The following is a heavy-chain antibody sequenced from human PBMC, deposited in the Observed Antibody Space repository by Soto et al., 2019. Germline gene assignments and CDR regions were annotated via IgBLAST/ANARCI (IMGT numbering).Heavy chain of an antibody. CDR2: IYYSGST. D-gene: IGHD3-10*01. V-gene: IGHV4-59*08. CDR3: ARFTYYYGSGNNFDY. CDR1: GGSISSYY. J-gene: IGHJ4*02. Sequence: SETLSLTCTVSGGSISSYYWSWIRQPPGKGLEWIGYIYYSGSTNYNPSLKSRVTISVDTSKNQFSLKLSSVTAADTAVYYCARFTYYYGSGNNFDYWGQGTLVTVSS.